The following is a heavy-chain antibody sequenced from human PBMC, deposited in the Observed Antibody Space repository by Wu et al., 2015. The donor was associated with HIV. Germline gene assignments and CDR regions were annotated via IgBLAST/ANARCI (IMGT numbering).Heavy chain of an antibody. CDR1: EAPSAAML. J-gene: IGHJ4*02. D-gene: IGHD6-19*01. CDR3: ARDGVAGTFSGPPSGY. CDR2: SSLSLVQ. V-gene: IGHV1-69*13. Sequence: QVQLVQSGAEVKKPGSSVKGLLARLLEAPSAAMLSAGCDRPLDKGLSGWEGSSLSLVQQTTHRSSRGRVTITADESTSTAYMELSSLRSEDTAVYYCARDGVAGTFSGPPSGYWGQGTLVTVSS.